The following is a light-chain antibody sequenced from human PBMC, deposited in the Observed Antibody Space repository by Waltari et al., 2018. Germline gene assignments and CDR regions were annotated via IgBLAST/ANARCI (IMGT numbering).Light chain of an antibody. J-gene: IGLJ3*02. CDR1: SSNIGSDY. Sequence: QSVLTQPPSASATPGQRVTISCSGGSSNIGSDYVYWYQQLPGTAPKLIIYRDNGRPSGVPDRFSGSKSGTSASLAISWLQSEDEADYYCAAWHNSRNGWVFGGGTKLTVL. V-gene: IGLV1-47*01. CDR3: AAWHNSRNGWV. CDR2: RDN.